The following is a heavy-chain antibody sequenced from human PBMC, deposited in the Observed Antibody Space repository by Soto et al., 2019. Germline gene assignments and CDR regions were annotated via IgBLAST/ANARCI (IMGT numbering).Heavy chain of an antibody. D-gene: IGHD2-2*01. V-gene: IGHV3-23*01. CDR2: ISASCGRT. J-gene: IGHJ4*02. CDR1: GFTFGNYA. CDR3: AKDLELISERFES. Sequence: GGSLRLSCRASGFTFGNYAMAWVRQAPGKGLEWVSGISASCGRTYYADSAKGRFTISRDNSNNTLYLQMSSLRAEDTAVYYCAKDLELISERFESWGQGALVTVSS.